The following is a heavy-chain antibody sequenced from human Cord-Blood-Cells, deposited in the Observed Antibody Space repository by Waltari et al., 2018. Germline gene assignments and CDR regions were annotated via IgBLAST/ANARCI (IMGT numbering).Heavy chain of an antibody. CDR3: ASEYSSSSNWFDP. D-gene: IGHD6-6*01. V-gene: IGHV4-39*01. CDR1: GGSISSSSYY. J-gene: IGHJ5*02. CDR2: IYYSGGT. Sequence: QLQLQESGPGLVKPSETLSLTCTVSGGSISSSSYYWGWIRQPPGKGLEWIGSIYYSGGTYYNPSLKSRVTISVDTSKNQFSLKLSSVTAADTAVYYCASEYSSSSNWFDPWGQGTLVTVSS.